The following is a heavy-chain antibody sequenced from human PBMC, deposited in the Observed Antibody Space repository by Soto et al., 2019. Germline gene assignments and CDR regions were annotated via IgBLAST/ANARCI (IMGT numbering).Heavy chain of an antibody. CDR3: AGRCDGTNCLAHFDY. V-gene: IGHV1-18*01. CDR1: GYTFTSYG. CDR2: INAYNGDT. Sequence: GASVKVSCKASGYTFTSYGITWVRQAPGQGLEWMGWINAYNGDTNYGQKLQGRVSMTTDTSTSTAYMELRSLRSDDTAVYYCAGRCDGTNCLAHFDYWGQGTLVTVS. D-gene: IGHD2-2*01. J-gene: IGHJ4*02.